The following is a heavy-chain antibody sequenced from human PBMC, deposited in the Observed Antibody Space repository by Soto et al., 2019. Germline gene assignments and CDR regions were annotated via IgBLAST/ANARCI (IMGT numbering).Heavy chain of an antibody. V-gene: IGHV3-7*03. J-gene: IGHJ4*02. CDR1: GFTFSSYW. Sequence: GGSLRLSCTASGFTFSSYWMSWVRQAPGKGLGWVANIKEDGSGKYYVDSVKGRFSISRDNARNSLYLQMNCLRVEDTAVYYCVRVGRLGGYWGQGALVTVSS. CDR2: IKEDGSGK. CDR3: VRVGRLGGY. D-gene: IGHD3-16*01.